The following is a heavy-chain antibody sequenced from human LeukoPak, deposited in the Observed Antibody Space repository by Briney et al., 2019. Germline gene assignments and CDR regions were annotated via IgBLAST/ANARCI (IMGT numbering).Heavy chain of an antibody. Sequence: GGSLRLSCAAPGFTFSSYAMSWVRQAPGKGLEWVSGISGSGGSTYYADSAKGRFTISRDNPKNTLYLQMNSLRAEDTAVDYCAKDRGYYDSSGTTFDYWGQGTLVTVSS. CDR1: GFTFSSYA. J-gene: IGHJ4*02. CDR2: ISGSGGST. CDR3: AKDRGYYDSSGTTFDY. D-gene: IGHD3-22*01. V-gene: IGHV3-23*01.